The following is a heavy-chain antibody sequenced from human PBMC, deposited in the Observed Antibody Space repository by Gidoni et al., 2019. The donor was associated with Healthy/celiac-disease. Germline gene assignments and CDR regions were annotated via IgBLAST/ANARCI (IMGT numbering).Heavy chain of an antibody. J-gene: IGHJ2*01. CDR3: AIRTDRFYWYFDL. V-gene: IGHV4-39*01. CDR2: IYYGGSH. CDR1: SGSVSSSSYY. D-gene: IGHD3-3*01. Sequence: QLQLQESGPGLVKPSETLSIACTVSSGSVSSSSYYWLWIRQPPVKGLEWIGSIYYGGSHYYSPPLKSRVTIAGDTSKNQFSLKLSSVTSADTAVYYCAIRTDRFYWYFDLWGRGTLVTVSS.